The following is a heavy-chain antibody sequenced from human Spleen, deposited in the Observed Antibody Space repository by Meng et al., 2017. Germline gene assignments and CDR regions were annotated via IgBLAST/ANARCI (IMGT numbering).Heavy chain of an antibody. CDR3: ARQLTLTKDFDY. V-gene: IGHV1-3*01. CDR2: INAGNGDT. Sequence: QVQLVQSGAEVKKPGASFMVSCKASEYTFTSYAMHWVRQAPGQRLEWMGWINAGNGDTKYSQKFQGRVTITRDTSASTAYMELSSLRSEDTAVYYCARQLTLTKDFDYWGQGTLVTVSS. CDR1: EYTFTSYA. D-gene: IGHD5-24*01. J-gene: IGHJ4*02.